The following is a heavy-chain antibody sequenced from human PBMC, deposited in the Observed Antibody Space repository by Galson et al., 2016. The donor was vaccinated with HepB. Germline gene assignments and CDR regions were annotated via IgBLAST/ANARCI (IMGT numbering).Heavy chain of an antibody. D-gene: IGHD1-1*01. Sequence: SLRLSCAASGFTFNTYAMSWVRQAPGKGLEWVSTLSASGGATYYADSVKVRFTISRDNSKNTLYLQMNSLRDGDTAVYYWAKGRTGTTGPVEYWGQGALVTVSS. V-gene: IGHV3-23*01. CDR3: AKGRTGTTGPVEY. CDR1: GFTFNTYA. J-gene: IGHJ4*02. CDR2: LSASGGAT.